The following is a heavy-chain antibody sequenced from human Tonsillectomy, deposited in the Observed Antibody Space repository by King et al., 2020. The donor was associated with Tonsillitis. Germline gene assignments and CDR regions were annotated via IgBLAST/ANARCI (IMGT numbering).Heavy chain of an antibody. V-gene: IGHV4-39*01. CDR3: ARNVRGDCSGGSFYSGVFDS. CDR1: GGSISSSNYY. J-gene: IGHJ3*02. Sequence: QLQESGPGLVKPSETLSLTCSVSGGSISSSNYYWGWIRQPPGKGLEWIGNIYYSGSTYYNPSLKSRVTISVDTSKKQFSLKLSSVTAADTAVYYCARNVRGDCSGGSFYSGVFDSGGQGTGFTAAS. CDR2: IYYSGST. D-gene: IGHD2-15*01.